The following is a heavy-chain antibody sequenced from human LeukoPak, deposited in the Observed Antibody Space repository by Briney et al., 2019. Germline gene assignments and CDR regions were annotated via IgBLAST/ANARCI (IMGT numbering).Heavy chain of an antibody. D-gene: IGHD2-2*01. CDR1: GFTFSSYW. CDR3: AKDLNFVLVPAATWFDP. CDR2: IKQDGSEK. V-gene: IGHV3-7*03. Sequence: PGGSLRLSCAASGFTFSSYWMSWVRQAPGKGLQWVANIKQDGSEKYYVDSVKGRFTISRDNSKNMLYLQMNSLRAEDTAVYYCAKDLNFVLVPAATWFDPWGHGTLVTVSS. J-gene: IGHJ5*02.